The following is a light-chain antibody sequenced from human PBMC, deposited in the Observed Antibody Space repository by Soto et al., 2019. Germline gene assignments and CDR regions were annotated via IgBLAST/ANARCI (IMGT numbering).Light chain of an antibody. J-gene: IGKJ5*01. CDR2: DAY. V-gene: IGKV3-11*01. CDR1: QSFRGL. CDR3: QQRHMWPIT. Sequence: EVVLTQSPVTLSLSPGERATLSCRASQSFRGLLAWYRQKPGQAPRLLIYDAYNRATGIPPRFSGSGSGTDFTLTISSLEHEDSAVYYCQQRHMWPITFGQGTRLEIK.